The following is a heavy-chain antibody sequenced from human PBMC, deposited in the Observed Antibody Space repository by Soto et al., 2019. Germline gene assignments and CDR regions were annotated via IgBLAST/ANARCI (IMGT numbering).Heavy chain of an antibody. CDR3: AIQEVGGSYVYTFDP. D-gene: IGHD1-26*01. V-gene: IGHV4-39*01. CDR2: IYYSGST. J-gene: IGHJ5*02. Sequence: ETLSLTCTVSGGSISSSNYYWGWIRQPPGKGLEWIGSIYYSGSTYYNPSLKSRVTISVDTSKNQFSLKLSSVTAADTAVYYCAIQEVGGSYVYTFDPWGQGTLVTVSS. CDR1: GGSISSSNYY.